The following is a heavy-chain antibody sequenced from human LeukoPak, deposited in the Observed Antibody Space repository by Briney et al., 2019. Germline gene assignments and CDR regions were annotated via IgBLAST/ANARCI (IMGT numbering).Heavy chain of an antibody. CDR2: IYSGGTT. CDR1: GFIVSNNY. V-gene: IGHV3-53*01. Sequence: GGSLRLSCAASGFIVSNNYMSWVRQTPRKRLEWVSLIYSGGTTYYADSVRGRFTISRDYSKNTIYLQMDSLTVEDTAMYYWARGKEDSPLWAGEPPYFDNWGQGTLVTVSS. CDR3: ARGKEDSPLWAGEPPYFDN. J-gene: IGHJ4*02. D-gene: IGHD3-10*01.